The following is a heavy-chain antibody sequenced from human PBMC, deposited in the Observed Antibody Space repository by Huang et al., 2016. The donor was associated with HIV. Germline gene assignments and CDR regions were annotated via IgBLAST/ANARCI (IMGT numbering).Heavy chain of an antibody. CDR1: GGSFCGYY. CDR2: ISHTSMT. Sequence: QVQLQQWGAGLLKPSETLSLTCAVYGGSFCGYYWTWIRQSPRRGLEWIGEISHTSMTTHSPSLRGRLTLSVDPSKKQFSLKLKSVTVADTAIYYCARAEDVGRFGQLLPPPYAMDVWGHGTTVIVSS. CDR3: ARAEDVGRFGQLLPPPYAMDV. D-gene: IGHD3-10*01. V-gene: IGHV4-34*02. J-gene: IGHJ6*02.